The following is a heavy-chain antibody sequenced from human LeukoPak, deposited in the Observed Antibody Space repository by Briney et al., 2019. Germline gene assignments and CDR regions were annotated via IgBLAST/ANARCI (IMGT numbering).Heavy chain of an antibody. CDR1: GFTVSSNY. J-gene: IGHJ4*02. Sequence: GGSLRLSCAASGFTVSSNYMSWVRQAPGKGLEWVSVIYSGGSTYYADSVKGGFTISRDNSKNTLYLQMNSLRAGDTAVYYCARDVSGYGRGYWGQGTLVTVSS. CDR2: IYSGGST. V-gene: IGHV3-66*01. D-gene: IGHD5-12*01. CDR3: ARDVSGYGRGY.